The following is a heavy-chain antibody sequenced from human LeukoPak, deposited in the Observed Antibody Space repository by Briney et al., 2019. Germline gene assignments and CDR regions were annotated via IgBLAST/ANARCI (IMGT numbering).Heavy chain of an antibody. CDR2: MYYSGSI. J-gene: IGHJ4*02. CDR3: ARHSRIHESDFDR. V-gene: IGHV4-39*01. Sequence: SETLSLTCTVSGASISGSDYYWGWIRQPPGKGLEWIGSMYYSGSIYYSPSLKSRMSISIDTSKNQFSLRLSSVTAADAAVYHCARHSRIHESDFDRWGLGTLVTVSS. D-gene: IGHD1-14*01. CDR1: GASISGSDYY.